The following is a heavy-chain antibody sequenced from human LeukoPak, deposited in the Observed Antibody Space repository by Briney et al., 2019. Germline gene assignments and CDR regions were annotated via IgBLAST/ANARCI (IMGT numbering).Heavy chain of an antibody. D-gene: IGHD5-12*01. J-gene: IGHJ3*02. CDR1: GFTFSSYA. V-gene: IGHV3-23*01. Sequence: GGSLRLSCAASGFTFSSYATSWVRQAPGKGLEWVSALSGSGGSTYYADSVKGRFTISRDNSKNTLYLQMNGLRAEDTAVYYCARDPLDISRWTNAFDIWGQGTTVIVS. CDR2: LSGSGGST. CDR3: ARDPLDISRWTNAFDI.